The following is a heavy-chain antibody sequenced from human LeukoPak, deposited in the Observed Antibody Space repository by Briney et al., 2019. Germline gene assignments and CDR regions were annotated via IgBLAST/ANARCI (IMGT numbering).Heavy chain of an antibody. Sequence: ASETLSLTCTVSGASTSIYYWSWIRQPPGKGLEWIGFGHYTGKSNYNPSLKSRVTTSVDTSKSQFFLKLISVTAADTAVYYCARHDNGGYFPLHYWGQGALVTVSS. CDR3: ARHDNGGYFPLHY. CDR2: GHYTGKS. J-gene: IGHJ4*02. D-gene: IGHD3-22*01. V-gene: IGHV4-59*08. CDR1: GASTSIYY.